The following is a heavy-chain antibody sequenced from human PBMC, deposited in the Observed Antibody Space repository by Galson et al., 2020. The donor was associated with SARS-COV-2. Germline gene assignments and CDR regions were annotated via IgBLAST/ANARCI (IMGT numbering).Heavy chain of an antibody. CDR1: GYSFTSYW. CDR3: ARLGDFWSGYGRGYYYMDV. J-gene: IGHJ6*03. D-gene: IGHD3-3*01. V-gene: IGHV5-51*01. Sequence: KIGESLKISCKGSGYSFTSYWIGWVRQMPGKGLEWMGIIYPGDSDTRYSPSFQGQVTISADKSISTAYLQWSSLKASDTAMYYCARLGDFWSGYGRGYYYMDVWGKGTTVTVSS. CDR2: IYPGDSDT.